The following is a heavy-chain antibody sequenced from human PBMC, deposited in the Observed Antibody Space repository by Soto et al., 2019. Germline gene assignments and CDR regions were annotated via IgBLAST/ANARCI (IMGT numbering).Heavy chain of an antibody. V-gene: IGHV1-69*13. J-gene: IGHJ5*02. CDR3: ARARVAKLEAAAGPRGRWFDP. CDR1: GGTFSSYA. D-gene: IGHD6-13*01. Sequence: SVKVSCKASGGTFSSYAISWVRQAPGQGLEWMGGIIPIFGTANYAQKFQGRVTITADESTSTAYVELSSLRSEDTAVYYCARARVAKLEAAAGPRGRWFDPWGQGTLVTVSS. CDR2: IIPIFGTA.